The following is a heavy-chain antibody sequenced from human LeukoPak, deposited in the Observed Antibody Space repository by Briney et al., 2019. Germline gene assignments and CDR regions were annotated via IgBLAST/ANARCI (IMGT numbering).Heavy chain of an antibody. J-gene: IGHJ4*02. Sequence: GGSLRLSCAASGFTFSSYGMHWFRQAPGKGLEWVAVISYDGSNKYYADSVKGRFTISRDNSKNTLYLQMNSLRAEDTAVYYCAKDNRIYGYDVAAAADYWGQGTLVTVSS. CDR2: ISYDGSNK. V-gene: IGHV3-30*18. CDR3: AKDNRIYGYDVAAAADY. CDR1: GFTFSSYG. D-gene: IGHD6-13*01.